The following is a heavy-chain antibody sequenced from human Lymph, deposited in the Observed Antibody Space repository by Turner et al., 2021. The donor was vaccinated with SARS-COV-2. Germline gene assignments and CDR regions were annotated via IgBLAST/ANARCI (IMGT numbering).Heavy chain of an antibody. V-gene: IGHV3-33*01. Sequence: QVQLVESGGGVVQPGRSLRLSCAAPGFTFSSSGMHWVRQAPGKGLEWVAVVGYDGSNKFYADSVKGRFTISRDNSKNTLYLQMNSLRAEDTAVYYCARHNGGRLDYWGQGTLVTVSS. CDR3: ARHNGGRLDY. D-gene: IGHD2-8*01. J-gene: IGHJ4*02. CDR1: GFTFSSSG. CDR2: VGYDGSNK.